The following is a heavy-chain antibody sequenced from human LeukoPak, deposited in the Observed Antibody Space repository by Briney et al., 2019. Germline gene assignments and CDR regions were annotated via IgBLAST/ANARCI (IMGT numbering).Heavy chain of an antibody. CDR3: VRGGVWGLSSNWIEA. V-gene: IGHV3-13*01. CDR2: FIPAGDR. Sequence: GGSLRLSLAASGFSFSSHDMHWVRQAAGKGLEWVSGFIPAGDRYYAESVKGRFTISREDAKSSLYLQMNSLRVGDTAVYYCVRGGVWGLSSNWIEAWGQGVLVTVSS. CDR1: GFSFSSHD. D-gene: IGHD2/OR15-2a*01. J-gene: IGHJ5*02.